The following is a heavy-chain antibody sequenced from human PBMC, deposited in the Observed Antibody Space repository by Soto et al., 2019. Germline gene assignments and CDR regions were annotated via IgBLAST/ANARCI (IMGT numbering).Heavy chain of an antibody. D-gene: IGHD3-16*01. Sequence: VQLVESGGGLVQPGGSLRLSCAASGLTFSVYWMTWVRQAPGKGLEWVANINEDGSAKYYVESVKGRFTISRDNAETSLYLQMNSLRVEDTAIYYCASGGHVDYCGQGTLVTVSS. V-gene: IGHV3-7*01. CDR2: INEDGSAK. CDR1: GLTFSVYW. CDR3: ASGGHVDY. J-gene: IGHJ4*02.